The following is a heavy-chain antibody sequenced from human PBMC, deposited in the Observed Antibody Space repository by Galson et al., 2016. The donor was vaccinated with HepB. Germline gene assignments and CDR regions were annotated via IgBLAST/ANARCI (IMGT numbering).Heavy chain of an antibody. D-gene: IGHD3-10*01. V-gene: IGHV3-74*01. CDR2: INSDGSST. J-gene: IGHJ4*02. Sequence: SLRLSCAASGFTFSSYWMHWVRHAPGKGLVWVSRINSDGSSTSYADSVKGRFTISRDNTKNTLYLQLNGLNAEDTAVYYCARGPPYGEFDYWGQGTLVTVSS. CDR3: ARGPPYGEFDY. CDR1: GFTFSSYW.